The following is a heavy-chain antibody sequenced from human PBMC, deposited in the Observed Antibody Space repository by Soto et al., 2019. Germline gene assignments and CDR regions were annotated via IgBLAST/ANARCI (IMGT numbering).Heavy chain of an antibody. Sequence: SETLSLTCTVSGGSISSGGYYWSWIRQHPGKGLEWIGYIYYSGSTYYNPSLKSRVTISVDTSKNQFSLKLSSVTAADTAVYYCARVEGHDTAFDIWGQGTMVTVSS. CDR2: IYYSGST. CDR3: ARVEGHDTAFDI. V-gene: IGHV4-31*03. D-gene: IGHD3-22*01. CDR1: GGSISSGGYY. J-gene: IGHJ3*02.